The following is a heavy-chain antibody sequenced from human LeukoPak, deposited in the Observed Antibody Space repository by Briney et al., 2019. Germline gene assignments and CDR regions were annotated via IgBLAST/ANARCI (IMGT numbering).Heavy chain of an antibody. CDR1: GFAFYDYA. CDR2: ISWNSGSI. CDR3: TKSGCSSTACYYNK. D-gene: IGHD2-2*01. V-gene: IGHV3-9*03. J-gene: IGHJ4*02. Sequence: GRSLRLSCAASGFAFYDYAMHWVRQAPGKGLEWVSGISWNSGSIGYADSVKGRFTISRDNAKNSLYLQMNSLRAEDMAFYYCTKSGCSSTACYYNKWGQGTLVTVSP.